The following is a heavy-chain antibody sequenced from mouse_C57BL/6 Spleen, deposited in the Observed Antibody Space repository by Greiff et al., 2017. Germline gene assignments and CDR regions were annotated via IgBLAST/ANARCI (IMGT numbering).Heavy chain of an antibody. CDR3: ARFPSITTVADY. CDR2: INPSNGGT. J-gene: IGHJ2*01. CDR1: GYTFTSYW. V-gene: IGHV1-53*01. D-gene: IGHD1-1*01. Sequence: QVQLQQSGTELVKPGASVKLSCKASGYTFTSYWMHWVKQRPGQGLEWIGNINPSNGGTNYNEKFKSKATLTVDKSSSTAYMQLSSLTSEDSAVYYCARFPSITTVADYWGQGTTLTVSS.